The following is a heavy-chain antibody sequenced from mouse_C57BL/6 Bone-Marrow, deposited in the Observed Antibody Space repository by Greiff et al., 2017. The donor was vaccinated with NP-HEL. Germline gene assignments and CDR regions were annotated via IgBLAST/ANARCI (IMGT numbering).Heavy chain of an antibody. CDR1: GYTFTEYT. CDR3: AGHAVPQYYGSRYVNY. Sequence: QVQLQESGAELVKPGASVKLSCKASGYTFTEYTIHWVKQRSGQGLEWIGWFYPGSGSIKYNEKFKNKATLTADKSSSTVYMELSRLTSEDSAVYCCAGHAVPQYYGSRYVNYWGQGTTLTVSS. V-gene: IGHV1-62-2*01. D-gene: IGHD1-1*01. CDR2: FYPGSGSI. J-gene: IGHJ2*01.